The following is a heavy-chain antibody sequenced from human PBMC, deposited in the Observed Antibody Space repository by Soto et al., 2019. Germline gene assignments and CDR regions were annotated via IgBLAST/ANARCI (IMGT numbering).Heavy chain of an antibody. CDR1: GGSISSSSYY. V-gene: IGHV4-39*01. CDR3: AKTAVAGTFGYYYDGMDV. Sequence: SETLSLTCTVSGGSISSSSYYWGWIRQPPGKGLEWIGSIYYSGSTYYNPSLKSRVTISVDTSKNQFSLKLSSVTAADTAVYYCAKTAVAGTFGYYYDGMDVWGQGTTVT. CDR2: IYYSGST. D-gene: IGHD6-19*01. J-gene: IGHJ6*02.